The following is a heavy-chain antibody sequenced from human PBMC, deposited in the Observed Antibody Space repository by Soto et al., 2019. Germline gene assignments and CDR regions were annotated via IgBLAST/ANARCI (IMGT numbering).Heavy chain of an antibody. D-gene: IGHD3-10*01. CDR1: GFTFTSSA. J-gene: IGHJ6*02. V-gene: IGHV1-58*01. CDR2: IVVGSGNT. Sequence: SVKVSCKASGFTFTSSAVQWVRQARGQRLEWIGWIVVGSGNTNYAQKFQERVTITRDMSTSTAYMELSSLRSEDTAVYYCAAPSMVRGVRTAMDVWGQGTTVTVSS. CDR3: AAPSMVRGVRTAMDV.